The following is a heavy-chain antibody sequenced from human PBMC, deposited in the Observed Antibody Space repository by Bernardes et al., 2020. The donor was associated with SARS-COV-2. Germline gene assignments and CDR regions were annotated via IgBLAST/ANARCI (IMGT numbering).Heavy chain of an antibody. Sequence: GGSRRLSCAASGFTFSNYAMSWFRQTPGKGLEWISAVNSAGTTYYADSVRGRVTAARDNSKNTLYLQMSSLRSEDTAVYYCARVVSGPHVGADAFAVWGRGTTVTVSS. CDR3: ARVVSGPHVGADAFAV. CDR2: VNSAGTT. J-gene: IGHJ3*01. V-gene: IGHV3-23*01. D-gene: IGHD2-21*02. CDR1: GFTFSNYA.